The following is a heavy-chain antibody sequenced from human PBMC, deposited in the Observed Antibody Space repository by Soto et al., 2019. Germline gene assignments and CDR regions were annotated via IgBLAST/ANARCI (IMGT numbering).Heavy chain of an antibody. J-gene: IGHJ4*02. CDR2: IYGGGGT. V-gene: IGHV3-53*01. D-gene: IGHD2-15*01. Sequence: EVQLVESGGGLIQPGGSLRLSCAASGFTVSGSYMTWVRQAPGKGLEWVAIIYGGGGTYYADSVKGRFTISRDISKNTLYLQMNNLRAEDTAVYYCASRSRVALYSFDYWGQGTLVTVSS. CDR3: ASRSRVALYSFDY. CDR1: GFTVSGSY.